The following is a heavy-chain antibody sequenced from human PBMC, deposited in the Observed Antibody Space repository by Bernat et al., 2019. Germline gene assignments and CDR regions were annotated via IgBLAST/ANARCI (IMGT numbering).Heavy chain of an antibody. CDR3: ARGLRWRQYCFDY. CDR1: GGSFSGYY. CDR2: INHSGST. V-gene: IGHV4-34*01. D-gene: IGHD4-23*01. Sequence: QVQLQQWGAGLLKPSETLSLTCAVYGGSFSGYYWSWIRQPPGKGLEWIGEINHSGSTNYNPSLKSRVTISVDTSKNQFSLKLSSVTAADTAVYYCARGLRWRQYCFDYGGQGTLVTVSS. J-gene: IGHJ4*02.